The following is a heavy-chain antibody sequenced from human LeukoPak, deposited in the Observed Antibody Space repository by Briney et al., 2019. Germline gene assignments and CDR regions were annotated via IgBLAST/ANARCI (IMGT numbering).Heavy chain of an antibody. CDR2: ISGSGGST. CDR1: GFTFSSYA. CDR3: ASTYSSGWYSAWYFDY. D-gene: IGHD6-19*01. J-gene: IGHJ4*02. V-gene: IGHV3-23*01. Sequence: GGSLRLSCAASGFTFSSYAMSWVRQAPGKGLEWVSAISGSGGSTYYADSVKGRFTISRDNSKNSLYLQMNSLRDEDTAVYYCASTYSSGWYSAWYFDYWGQGTLVTVSS.